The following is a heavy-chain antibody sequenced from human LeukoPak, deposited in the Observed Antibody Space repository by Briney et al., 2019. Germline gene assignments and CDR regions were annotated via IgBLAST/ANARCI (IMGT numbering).Heavy chain of an antibody. J-gene: IGHJ5*02. Sequence: ASVKVSCKASGYTFTGYYMHWVRQAPGQGLEWMGWINPNSGGTNYAQKFQGWVTMTRDTSISTAYMELSRLRSDDTAVYYCARAVEYSYGNWFDPWGQGTLVTVSS. CDR2: INPNSGGT. CDR3: ARAVEYSYGNWFDP. V-gene: IGHV1-2*04. D-gene: IGHD5-18*01. CDR1: GYTFTGYY.